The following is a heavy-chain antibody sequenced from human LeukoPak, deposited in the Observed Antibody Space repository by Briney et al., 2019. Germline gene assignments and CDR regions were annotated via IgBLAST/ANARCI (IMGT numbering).Heavy chain of an antibody. CDR2: INGGGST. V-gene: IGHV4-34*01. CDR3: AQRLDCSSASCYGFDY. Sequence: PSETLSLTCVVNGGSFSGYYWSWIRQSPGKGLEWIGEINGGGSTNHNPSLKSRVTMSVDMSKNQISLRLRSVTAADAAVYYCAQRLDCSSASCYGFDYWGQGSLVTVSS. CDR1: GGSFSGYY. J-gene: IGHJ4*02. D-gene: IGHD2-2*01.